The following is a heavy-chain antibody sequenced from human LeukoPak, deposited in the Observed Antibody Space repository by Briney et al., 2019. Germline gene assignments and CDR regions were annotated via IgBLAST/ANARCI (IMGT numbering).Heavy chain of an antibody. CDR3: ARDSRGSSWFFDY. Sequence: GGSLRLSCAASGFTFSSYWMSWVRQAPGKGLEWVGNIKQDGSEKHYVDSVKGRFTISRDNAENSLSLQMNSLRVEDTAVYYCARDSRGSSWFFDYWGQGALVTVSS. CDR2: IKQDGSEK. J-gene: IGHJ4*02. V-gene: IGHV3-7*01. D-gene: IGHD6-13*01. CDR1: GFTFSSYW.